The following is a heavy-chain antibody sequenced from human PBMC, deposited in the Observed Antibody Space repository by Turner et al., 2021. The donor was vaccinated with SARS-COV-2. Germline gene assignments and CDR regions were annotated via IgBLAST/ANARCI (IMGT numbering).Heavy chain of an antibody. CDR3: AKARGGWYGDEYYFDY. D-gene: IGHD6-19*01. CDR2: ISWNSDSI. J-gene: IGHJ4*02. Sequence: EVQLVESGGGLVQPGRSLRLSCAASGFTFDDYAMHWVRQAPGKGLEWGSGISWNSDSIGYADSVKGRFTISRDNAKNSLYLQMNSLRAEDTALYYCAKARGGWYGDEYYFDYWGQGTLVTVSS. CDR1: GFTFDDYA. V-gene: IGHV3-9*01.